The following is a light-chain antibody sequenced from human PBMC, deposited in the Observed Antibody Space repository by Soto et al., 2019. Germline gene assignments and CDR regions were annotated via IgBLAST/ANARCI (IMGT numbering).Light chain of an antibody. CDR1: QSVCSN. CDR2: DAS. Sequence: EIVMTQSPATLSVSPGERATLSCRASQSVCSNFAWYPQKPGQAPRLLIYDASTRDTGIPARFIGSGAGPDFTRTISSLQSEDFEVYSCPQYKKWPRTFCHGTKVDIK. J-gene: IGKJ1*01. CDR3: PQYKKWPRT. V-gene: IGKV3-15*01.